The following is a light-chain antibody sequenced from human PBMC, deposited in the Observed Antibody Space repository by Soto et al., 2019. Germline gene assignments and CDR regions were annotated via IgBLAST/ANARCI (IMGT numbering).Light chain of an antibody. V-gene: IGKV1-5*03. J-gene: IGKJ1*01. CDR2: LAS. CDR1: QSIGTS. CDR3: QQHGSYPRT. Sequence: DIQMTQSPSTLSASVGDRVTITCRASQSIGTSLAWYQQRPGKAPKLLIYLASNLEVGVPSRLSGSGAGTEFTLAISSLQPDDFATYYCQQHGSYPRTLGQGTKVEI.